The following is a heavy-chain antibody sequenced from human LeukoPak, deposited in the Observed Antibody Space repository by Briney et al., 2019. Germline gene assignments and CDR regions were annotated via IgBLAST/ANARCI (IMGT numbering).Heavy chain of an antibody. CDR3: ARDSQDWSDP. CDR1: GDSISRYY. V-gene: IGHV4-59*12. CDR2: IYYTGST. J-gene: IGHJ5*02. Sequence: SETLSLTCTVSGDSISRYYWSWIRQPPGKGLEWIGYIYYTGSTNYNPSLKSRVTMSLDTSKNQFSLKLSSVTAADTAVYYCARDSQDWSDPWGQGTLVTVSS.